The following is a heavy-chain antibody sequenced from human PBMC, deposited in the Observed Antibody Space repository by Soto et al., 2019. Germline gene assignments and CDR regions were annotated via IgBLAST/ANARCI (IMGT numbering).Heavy chain of an antibody. Sequence: SETLSLTCAVSGGSVSSTNWWSWVRQSPGKGLEWIGDIYHIGSTNYNPSLRGRVTISVDKSKNQFSLKLSSVTAADTAVYYCARVPDYWGQGILVTVSS. CDR1: GGSVSSTNW. V-gene: IGHV4-4*02. CDR2: IYHIGST. CDR3: ARVPDY. J-gene: IGHJ4*02. D-gene: IGHD2-2*01.